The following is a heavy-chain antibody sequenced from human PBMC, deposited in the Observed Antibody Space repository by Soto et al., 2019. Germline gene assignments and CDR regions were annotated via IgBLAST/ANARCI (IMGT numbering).Heavy chain of an antibody. CDR2: INHSGST. CDR3: ARGGDDIVVVVAASYYFDY. V-gene: IGHV4-59*12. Sequence: SETLSLTCTVSGGSISSYYWSWIRQPPGKGLEWIGEINHSGSTNYNPSLKSRVTISVDTSKNQFSLKLSSVTAADTAVYYCARGGDDIVVVVAASYYFDYWGQGTLVTVSS. D-gene: IGHD2-15*01. CDR1: GGSISSYY. J-gene: IGHJ4*02.